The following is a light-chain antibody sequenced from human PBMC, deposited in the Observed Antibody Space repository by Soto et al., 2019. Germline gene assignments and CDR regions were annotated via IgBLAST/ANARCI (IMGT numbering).Light chain of an antibody. CDR3: QQYIKWPRT. CDR2: GAS. CDR1: QSVSSD. J-gene: IGKJ1*01. Sequence: EIVMTQSPATLSVSPGERATLSCRASQSVSSDLAWYQQKPGQAPRLLMFGASTRATGIPARFSGSGSGTEFTLTISSLQSEDFAVYYCQQYIKWPRTFGQGTKVDIK. V-gene: IGKV3-15*01.